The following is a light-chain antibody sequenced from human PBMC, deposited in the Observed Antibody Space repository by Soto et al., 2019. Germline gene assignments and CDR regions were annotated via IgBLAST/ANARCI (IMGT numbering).Light chain of an antibody. CDR2: DVS. J-gene: IGLJ3*02. V-gene: IGLV2-11*01. CDR1: SGDVGGYTY. CDR3: CSYAGSYTVM. Sequence: QSALTQPRSVSGSPGQSVTISCTGTSGDVGGYTYVSWYQQHPGKVPKLMIYDVSRRPSGVPDRFSGSKSGNTASLTISGLQAEDEADYYCCSYAGSYTVMFGGGTKLTVL.